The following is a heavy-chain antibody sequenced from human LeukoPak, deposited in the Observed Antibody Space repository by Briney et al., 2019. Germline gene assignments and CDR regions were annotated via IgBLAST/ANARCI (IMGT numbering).Heavy chain of an antibody. D-gene: IGHD6-13*01. J-gene: IGHJ5*02. CDR3: ARDPEYSSSWYASGGFDP. V-gene: IGHV1-46*01. CDR2: INPSGGST. CDR1: GYTFTSYY. Sequence: ASVKVSCKASGYTFTSYYMHWVRQAPGQGLEWMGIINPSGGSTSYAQKFQGRVTMTRDTSTSTVYMELGSLRSEDTAVYYCARDPEYSSSWYASGGFDPWGQGTLVTVSS.